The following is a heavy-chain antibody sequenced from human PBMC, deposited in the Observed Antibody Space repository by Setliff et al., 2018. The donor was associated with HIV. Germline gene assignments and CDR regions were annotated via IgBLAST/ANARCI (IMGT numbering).Heavy chain of an antibody. J-gene: IGHJ3*02. CDR1: GGSISSGGYY. Sequence: SETLSLTCTVPGGSISSGGYYWSWIRQPAGKGLEWIGHIYTSGSTKYNPSLKGRVTIDTSKNQFSLNLSSVTAADTAFYYCATFSPRDAFDIWGQGTMVTVS. CDR2: IYTSGST. D-gene: IGHD3-16*01. CDR3: ATFSPRDAFDI. V-gene: IGHV4-61*09.